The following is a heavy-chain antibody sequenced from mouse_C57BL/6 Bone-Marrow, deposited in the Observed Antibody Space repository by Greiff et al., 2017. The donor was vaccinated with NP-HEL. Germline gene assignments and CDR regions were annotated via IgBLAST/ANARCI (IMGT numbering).Heavy chain of an antibody. V-gene: IGHV1-82*01. D-gene: IGHD2-5*01. CDR1: GYAFSSSW. CDR3: ARRDYSNYGTYAMDY. Sequence: VQLQQSGPELVKPGASVKISCKASGYAFSSSWMNWVKQRPGKGLEWIGRIYPGDGDTNYNGKFKGKATLTADKSSSTAYMQLSSLTSEDSAVYFCARRDYSNYGTYAMDYWGQGTSVTVSS. J-gene: IGHJ4*01. CDR2: IYPGDGDT.